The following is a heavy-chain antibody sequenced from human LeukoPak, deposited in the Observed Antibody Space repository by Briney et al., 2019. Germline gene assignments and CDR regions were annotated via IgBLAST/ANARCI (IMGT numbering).Heavy chain of an antibody. CDR1: ENNFATYW. CDR3: AKFHATWYGDT. Sequence: GESLKIFCQGSENNFATYWLVWGRQMPGKGLEWMGIIYPGNSHTRYSPSFQGQVTISADTSISTAYLHWSSLQSSDTAMYYCAKFHATWYGDTWGQGTLVTVSS. V-gene: IGHV5-51*01. J-gene: IGHJ4*02. CDR2: IYPGNSHT. D-gene: IGHD6-13*01.